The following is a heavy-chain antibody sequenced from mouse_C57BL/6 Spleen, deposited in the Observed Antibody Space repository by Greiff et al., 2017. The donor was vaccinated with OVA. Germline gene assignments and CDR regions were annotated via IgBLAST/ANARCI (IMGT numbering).Heavy chain of an antibody. V-gene: IGHV5-17*01. Sequence: EVQLVESGGGLVKPGGSLKLSCAASGFTFSDYGMHWVRQAPEKGLEWVAYISSGSSTIYYADTVKGRFTISRDNAKNTLFLQMTSLRSEDTDMYYCARGVTTVVAEWYFDVWGTGTTVTVSS. CDR2: ISSGSSTI. J-gene: IGHJ1*03. D-gene: IGHD1-1*01. CDR1: GFTFSDYG. CDR3: ARGVTTVVAEWYFDV.